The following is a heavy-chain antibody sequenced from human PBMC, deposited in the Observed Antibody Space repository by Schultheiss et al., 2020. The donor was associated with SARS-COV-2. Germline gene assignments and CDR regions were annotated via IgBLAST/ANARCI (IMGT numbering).Heavy chain of an antibody. D-gene: IGHD6-25*01. CDR3: ARGAASGQDWFDP. CDR1: GGSISSSSYY. CDR2: IYTTGST. V-gene: IGHV4-39*07. J-gene: IGHJ5*02. Sequence: SQTLSLTCTVSGGSISSSSYYWGWIRQPPGKGLEWIGRIYTTGSTNYNPSLKSRVTISVDTSKNQFSLNLRSVTAADTAFYYCARGAASGQDWFDPWGPGTLVTVSS.